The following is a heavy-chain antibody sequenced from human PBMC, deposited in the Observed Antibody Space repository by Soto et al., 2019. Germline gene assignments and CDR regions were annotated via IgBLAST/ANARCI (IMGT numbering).Heavy chain of an antibody. V-gene: IGHV3-48*02. D-gene: IGHD6-13*01. Sequence: EVQLVESGGGLVQPRGSLRISCAASGFTLSSYNMNWVRQAPGKGLEWVSYISGSSDTIYYADSVKGRFTISRDNAKNSLYLQMDSLRDEDTAVYYCARDHGGSTWFVGIYYYFGVDVWGQGTTVTVSS. CDR2: ISGSSDTI. CDR3: ARDHGGSTWFVGIYYYFGVDV. CDR1: GFTLSSYN. J-gene: IGHJ6*02.